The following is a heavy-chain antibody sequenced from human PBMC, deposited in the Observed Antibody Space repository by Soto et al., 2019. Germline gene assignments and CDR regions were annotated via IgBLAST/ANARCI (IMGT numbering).Heavy chain of an antibody. CDR3: ARSVAVPGAHIDY. J-gene: IGHJ4*02. CDR1: GDSISGSY. Sequence: SETLSLTCRVSGDSISGSYWSWIRHSPGKGLEWLGYVYYTGSTNYSPSLRSRVSISVDTSKNEFSLRLSSVTAADTAVYFCARSVAVPGAHIDYWGQGTQVTVSS. CDR2: VYYTGST. V-gene: IGHV4-59*01. D-gene: IGHD6-19*01.